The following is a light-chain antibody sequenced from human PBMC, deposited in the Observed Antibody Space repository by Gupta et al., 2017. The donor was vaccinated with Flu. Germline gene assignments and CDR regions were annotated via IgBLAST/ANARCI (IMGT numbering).Light chain of an antibody. CDR3: QHYGSSPYT. CDR2: GAS. Sequence: GTLSLSPGERATLFYRASQSVSSNYLAWYQQKPGQAPRLLIYGASSRATAIPDRFSGSGSGTDFTLTISRLEPEDFAVYYCQHYGSSPYTFGQGTKLEIK. V-gene: IGKV3-20*01. CDR1: QSVSSNY. J-gene: IGKJ2*01.